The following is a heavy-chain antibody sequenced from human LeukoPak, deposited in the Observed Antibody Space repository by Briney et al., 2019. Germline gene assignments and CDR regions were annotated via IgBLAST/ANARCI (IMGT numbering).Heavy chain of an antibody. D-gene: IGHD1-26*01. CDR3: AKDPNWEGGY. Sequence: GWSLRLSCAASGFSFGNSDMNWFRQAPGEGPQWVANINYNGRRTYYADSVKGRFTIARDNSQSKLFLQMNGLRAEDTALYYCAKDPNWEGGYWGQGTLVTVSS. J-gene: IGHJ4*02. CDR2: INYNGRRT. CDR1: GFSFGNSD. V-gene: IGHV3-23*01.